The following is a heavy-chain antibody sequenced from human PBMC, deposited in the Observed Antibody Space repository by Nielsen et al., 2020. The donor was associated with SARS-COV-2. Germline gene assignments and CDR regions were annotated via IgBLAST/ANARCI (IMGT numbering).Heavy chain of an antibody. CDR2: IIPILGIA. V-gene: IGHV1-69*04. D-gene: IGHD4-17*01. CDR3: ARDSSGAGPLPY. CDR1: GGTFSSYT. Sequence: SVKLSCKASGGTFSSYTISWVRQAPGQGLEWMGRIIPILGIANYAQKFQGRVTITADKSTSTAYMELSSLRSEDTAVYYCARDSSGAGPLPYWGQGTLVTVSS. J-gene: IGHJ4*02.